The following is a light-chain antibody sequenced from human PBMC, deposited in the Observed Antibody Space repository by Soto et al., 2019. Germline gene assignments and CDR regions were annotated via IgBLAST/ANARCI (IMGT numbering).Light chain of an antibody. CDR2: KAS. Sequence: DIQMTQSPSTLSASVGDRVTITCRASQTISTLLAWYQQRPGKAPNLLIYKASSLESGVPSRFSGSGSWTEFTLNISSLPPDDLATEDCQQYSTYPWTFGQGTKVEVK. V-gene: IGKV1-5*03. J-gene: IGKJ1*01. CDR1: QTISTL. CDR3: QQYSTYPWT.